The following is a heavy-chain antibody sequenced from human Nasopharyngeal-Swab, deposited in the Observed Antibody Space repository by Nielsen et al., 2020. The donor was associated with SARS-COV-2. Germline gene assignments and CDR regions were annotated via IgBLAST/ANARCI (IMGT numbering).Heavy chain of an antibody. CDR3: ARDPDYDFWSGYSKSFDY. V-gene: IGHV3-21*01. CDR2: ISSSSSYI. D-gene: IGHD3-3*01. Sequence: GGSLRLSCAASGFTFSSYSMNWVRQAPGKGLEWVSSISSSSSYIYYADSVKGRFTISRDNAKNSLYLQMNSLRAEDTAVYYCARDPDYDFWSGYSKSFDYWGQGTLVTVSS. J-gene: IGHJ4*02. CDR1: GFTFSSYS.